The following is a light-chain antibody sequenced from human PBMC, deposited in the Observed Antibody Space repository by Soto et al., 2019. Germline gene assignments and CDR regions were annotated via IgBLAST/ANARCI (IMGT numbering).Light chain of an antibody. Sequence: DIQMTQSPSSLSASVGDRVTITCQASQDISNYLNWYQQKPGKAPKLLIYGASNLETGVPSRFSGSGSGIDFTFTISSLQPEDIATYYCQQYDNFPTWTFGQGTKVDIK. CDR3: QQYDNFPTWT. J-gene: IGKJ1*01. CDR2: GAS. CDR1: QDISNY. V-gene: IGKV1-33*01.